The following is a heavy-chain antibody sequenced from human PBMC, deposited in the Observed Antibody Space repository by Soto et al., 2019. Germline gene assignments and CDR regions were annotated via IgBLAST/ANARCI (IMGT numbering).Heavy chain of an antibody. CDR3: ARESGDYSEPYGMDV. V-gene: IGHV4-30-4*01. Sequence: PSATLSLTCTVSGGSISSGDYYWSWIRQPPGKGLEWIGYIYYSGGTYYNPSLKNQVTISVDTSKNQFSLKLSSVTAADTAVYYCARESGDYSEPYGMDVWGQGTTVT. CDR2: IYYSGGT. CDR1: GGSISSGDYY. J-gene: IGHJ6*02. D-gene: IGHD4-17*01.